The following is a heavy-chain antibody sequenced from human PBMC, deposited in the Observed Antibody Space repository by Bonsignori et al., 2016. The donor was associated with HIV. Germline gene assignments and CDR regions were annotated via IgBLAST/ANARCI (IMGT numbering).Heavy chain of an antibody. CDR2: INHSGST. CDR1: GGSFSGYY. CDR3: ARVIDFWSGYYPRTYYYYMDV. J-gene: IGHJ6*03. D-gene: IGHD3-3*01. V-gene: IGHV4-34*01. Sequence: SETLSLTCAVYGGSFSGYYWSWIRQPPGKGLEWIGEINHSGSTNYNPSLKSRVTISVDTSKNQFSLKLSSVTAADTAVYYCARVIDFWSGYYPRTYYYYMDVWGQRDHGHRLL.